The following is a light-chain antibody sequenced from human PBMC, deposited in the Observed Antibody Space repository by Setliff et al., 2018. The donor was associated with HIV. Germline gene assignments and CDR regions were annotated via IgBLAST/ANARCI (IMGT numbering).Light chain of an antibody. Sequence: QSVLTQPASVSGSPGQSITISCTGSSSDIGDYESVSRYQQHPGEVPKLMIYDVTKRPSGVSNRFSASKSGNTASLTISGLQAEDEAHYYCCSYAGGDTWIFGGGTKVTVL. CDR3: CSYAGGDTWI. V-gene: IGLV2-23*02. CDR2: DVT. CDR1: SSDIGDYES. J-gene: IGLJ2*01.